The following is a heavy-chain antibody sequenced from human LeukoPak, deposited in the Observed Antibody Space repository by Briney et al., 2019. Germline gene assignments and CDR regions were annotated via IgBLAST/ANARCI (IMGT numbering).Heavy chain of an antibody. Sequence: PGGSLRLSCAASGFTFSSYGMHWVRQAPGKGLGWVAVIWYDGSNKYYADSVKGRFTISRDNSKNTLYLQMNSLRAEDTAVYYCASGTYCYDSSGYLDFWGQGTLVTVPS. CDR1: GFTFSSYG. V-gene: IGHV3-33*01. CDR3: ASGTYCYDSSGYLDF. J-gene: IGHJ4*02. D-gene: IGHD3-22*01. CDR2: IWYDGSNK.